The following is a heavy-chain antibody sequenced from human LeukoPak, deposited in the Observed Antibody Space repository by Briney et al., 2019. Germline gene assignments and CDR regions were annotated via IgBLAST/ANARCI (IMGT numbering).Heavy chain of an antibody. D-gene: IGHD3-9*01. CDR1: GYTFTSYG. Sequence: ASVKVSCKASGYTFTSYGISWVRQAPGQGLEWMGWISAYNGNTNYAQKLQGRVTKTTDTSTSTAYMELRSLRSDDTAVYYCARAGYYDILTGWIYYYYGMDVWGQGTTVTVPS. V-gene: IGHV1-18*01. CDR3: ARAGYYDILTGWIYYYYGMDV. CDR2: ISAYNGNT. J-gene: IGHJ6*02.